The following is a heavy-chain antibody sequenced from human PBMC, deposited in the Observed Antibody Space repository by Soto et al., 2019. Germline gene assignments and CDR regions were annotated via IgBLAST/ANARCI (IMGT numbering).Heavy chain of an antibody. V-gene: IGHV2-5*01. J-gene: IGHJ3*02. CDR1: GFSLNTRAVG. CDR2: INWNDDE. CDR3: AHRHDLGGFDI. D-gene: IGHD2-15*01. Sequence: QITLKESGPTLVKPTQTLTLTCTFSGFSLNTRAVGVGWIRQPPGKALEWLALINWNDDERYSPSLKDRLTITKDTSRNHVVLTMTNVDPVDTATYYCAHRHDLGGFDIWGQGKTVTVSS.